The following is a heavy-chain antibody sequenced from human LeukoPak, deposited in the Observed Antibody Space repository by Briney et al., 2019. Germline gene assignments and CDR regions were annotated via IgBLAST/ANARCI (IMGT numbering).Heavy chain of an antibody. CDR2: INHSGST. J-gene: IGHJ4*02. V-gene: IGHV4-34*01. CDR3: ARVRSHSSGMRY. Sequence: LRLSCAASGFTFSSYAMSWIRQPPGKGLEWIGEINHSGSTNYNPSLKSRVTISVDTSKNQFSLKLSSVTAADTAVYYCARVRSHSSGMRYWGQGTLVTVSS. CDR1: GFTFSSYA. D-gene: IGHD6-19*01.